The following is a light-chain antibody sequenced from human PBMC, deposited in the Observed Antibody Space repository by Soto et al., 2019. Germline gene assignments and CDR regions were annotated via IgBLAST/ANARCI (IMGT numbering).Light chain of an antibody. CDR2: AAS. J-gene: IGKJ1*01. CDR1: QRISSW. V-gene: IGKV1-5*01. Sequence: DLPITRSPSSLSASGCGIVTTTFRASQRISSWLAWYQHKPGKAPELLIYAASTLQSGVPSRFSGSGSGTDFTLTISCLQSEDFATYYCQQYYSFPPTFGQGTKVDIK. CDR3: QQYYSFPPT.